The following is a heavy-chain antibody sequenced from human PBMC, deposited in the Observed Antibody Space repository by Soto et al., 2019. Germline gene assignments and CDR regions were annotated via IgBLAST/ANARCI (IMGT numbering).Heavy chain of an antibody. CDR3: ARAIVVVPAATTYFDY. D-gene: IGHD2-2*01. CDR1: GGTFSSYA. Sequence: QVQLVQSGAEVKKPGSSVKVSCKASGGTFSSYAISWVRQAPGQGLEWMGGIIPIFGTANYAQKFQGRVTITADESTSTDYMELSSLRSEDTAVYYCARAIVVVPAATTYFDYWGQGTLVTVSS. CDR2: IIPIFGTA. V-gene: IGHV1-69*01. J-gene: IGHJ4*02.